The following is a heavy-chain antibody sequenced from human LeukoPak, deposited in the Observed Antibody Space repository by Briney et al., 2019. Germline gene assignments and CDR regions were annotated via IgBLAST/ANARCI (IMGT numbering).Heavy chain of an antibody. CDR1: GFTFDDYG. V-gene: IGHV3-20*04. CDR3: ARDRLSTVVPPDAFAI. J-gene: IGHJ3*02. Sequence: SGGSLRLSCAASGFTFDDYGMSWVRQAPGKGLEWVSGINWNGGSIGYADSVKGRFTISRDNSKNTLYLQMNSLRAEDTALYYCARDRLSTVVPPDAFAIWGQGTMVTVSS. D-gene: IGHD4-23*01. CDR2: INWNGGSI.